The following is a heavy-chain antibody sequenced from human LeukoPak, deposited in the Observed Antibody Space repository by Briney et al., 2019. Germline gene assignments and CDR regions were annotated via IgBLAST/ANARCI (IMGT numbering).Heavy chain of an antibody. CDR2: ISSSSSYI. V-gene: IGHV3-21*01. Sequence: GGSLRLSCAASGFTFNTYTMNWVRQAPGKGLEWVSSISSSSSYIYYADSVKGRFTISRDNAKNSLYLQMNSLRAEDTAVYYCARDANGGFYYYYGMDVWGQGTTVTVSS. D-gene: IGHD4-23*01. CDR3: ARDANGGFYYYYGMDV. J-gene: IGHJ6*02. CDR1: GFTFNTYT.